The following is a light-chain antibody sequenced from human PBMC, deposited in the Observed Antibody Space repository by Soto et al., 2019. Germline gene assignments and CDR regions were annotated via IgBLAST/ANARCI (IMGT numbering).Light chain of an antibody. V-gene: IGLV3-21*02. Sequence: SYELTQAPSVSVAPGQTARITCGGNKIGSKSVHWYQQKPGQAPVLVVYDDSDRPSGIPERFSGSNSGNTATLTISRVEAGDEAYYYCQVWDSSSDHVVFGGGIQLAVL. CDR3: QVWDSSSDHVV. CDR1: KIGSKS. CDR2: DDS. J-gene: IGLJ2*01.